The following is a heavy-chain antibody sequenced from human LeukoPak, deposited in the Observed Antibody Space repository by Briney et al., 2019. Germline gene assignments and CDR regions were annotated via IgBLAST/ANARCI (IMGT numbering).Heavy chain of an antibody. J-gene: IGHJ6*03. Sequence: GGSLRLSCAASGFNFSDYGMIWVRQAPGKGLEWVSIISRASESIFYADSVKGRFTISRDNAKNSLYLQMNGLRAEDTAVYYCAREGTGRYYYYYYVDVWGKGTTVTISS. CDR1: GFNFSDYG. D-gene: IGHD1-1*01. CDR2: ISRASESI. V-gene: IGHV3-21*01. CDR3: AREGTGRYYYYYYVDV.